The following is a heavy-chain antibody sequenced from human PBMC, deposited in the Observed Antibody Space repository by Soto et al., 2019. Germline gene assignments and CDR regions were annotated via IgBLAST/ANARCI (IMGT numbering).Heavy chain of an antibody. D-gene: IGHD5-12*01. CDR2: ISSNGGST. V-gene: IGHV3-64D*08. CDR3: VKDDQVRVATIVELLGYYYYYGMDV. J-gene: IGHJ6*02. Sequence: GGSLRLSCSASGFTFSSYAMHWVRQAPGKGLEYVSAISSNGGSTYYADSVKGRFTISRDNSKNTLYLQMSSLRAEDTAVYYCVKDDQVRVATIVELLGYYYYYGMDVWGQGTTVTVSS. CDR1: GFTFSSYA.